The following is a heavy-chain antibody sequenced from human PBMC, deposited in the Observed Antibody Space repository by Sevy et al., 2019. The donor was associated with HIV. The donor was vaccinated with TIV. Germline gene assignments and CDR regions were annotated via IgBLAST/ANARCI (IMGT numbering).Heavy chain of an antibody. CDR3: ARELERRLNYYYGMDV. J-gene: IGHJ6*02. D-gene: IGHD1-1*01. Sequence: GGSLRLSCAASGFTFSSYWMHWVRQAPGKGLVWVSRINSDGSSTSYADSVKGRFTISRDNAKNTLYLQMNSLRAEDTALYYCARELERRLNYYYGMDVWGQGTTVTVSS. V-gene: IGHV3-74*01. CDR2: INSDGSST. CDR1: GFTFSSYW.